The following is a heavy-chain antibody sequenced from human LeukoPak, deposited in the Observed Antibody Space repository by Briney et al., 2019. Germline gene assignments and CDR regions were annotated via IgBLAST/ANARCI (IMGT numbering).Heavy chain of an antibody. Sequence: PSETLSLTCAVYGGSFSGYYWCWIRQPPGKGLEWIGEINNSGSTNYNPSLKSRVTISVDTSKNQFSLKLNSLTAADTAVYYCARAPAAGYFQHWGQGTPVTVSS. V-gene: IGHV4-34*01. CDR1: GGSFSGYY. CDR2: INNSGST. CDR3: ARAPAAGYFQH. J-gene: IGHJ1*01.